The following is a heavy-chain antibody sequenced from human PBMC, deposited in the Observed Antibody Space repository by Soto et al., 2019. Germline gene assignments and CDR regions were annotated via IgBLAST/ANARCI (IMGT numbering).Heavy chain of an antibody. Sequence: EVQLVESGGGLVKPGGSLRLSCAASGFTFSSFSMNWVRQAPGKGLEWVSSISSSTTYIYYADSVKGRFTISRDNAKNSLYLQMNSLRAADTAVYYCARERTPYYFGSSGSNWEFQHWGQGTLVTVSS. V-gene: IGHV3-21*01. CDR2: ISSSTTYI. D-gene: IGHD3-22*01. CDR3: ARERTPYYFGSSGSNWEFQH. J-gene: IGHJ1*01. CDR1: GFTFSSFS.